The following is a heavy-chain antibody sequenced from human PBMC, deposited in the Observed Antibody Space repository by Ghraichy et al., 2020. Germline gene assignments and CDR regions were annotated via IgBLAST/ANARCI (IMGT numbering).Heavy chain of an antibody. CDR2: ISSSSTSI. J-gene: IGHJ6*02. D-gene: IGHD5-12*01. CDR1: EFTFSKYG. CDR3: ARAGSGYGGHSYFYGMDV. Sequence: GESLNISCAASEFTFSKYGMNWVRQAPGKGLEWISYISSSSTSIYYADSVRGRFTMSRDNANNSLSLQMDSLRDEDTAVYHCARAGSGYGGHSYFYGMDVWDQGTTVTVSS. V-gene: IGHV3-48*02.